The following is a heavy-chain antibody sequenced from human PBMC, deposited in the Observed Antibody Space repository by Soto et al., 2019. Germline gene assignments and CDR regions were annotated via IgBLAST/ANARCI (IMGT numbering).Heavy chain of an antibody. J-gene: IGHJ4*02. CDR2: IRDSDSGGST. CDR3: AKVRVGIDVDFDY. CDR1: GFTFSNSA. Sequence: LRLSCAASGFTFSNSAMTWVRQAPAKGLEWVSTIRDSDSGGSTFYADSVKGRFTISRDDSKNTLYLQMSSLRAEDTAMYYCAKVRVGIDVDFDYWGQGALVTVSS. D-gene: IGHD2-21*01. V-gene: IGHV3-23*01.